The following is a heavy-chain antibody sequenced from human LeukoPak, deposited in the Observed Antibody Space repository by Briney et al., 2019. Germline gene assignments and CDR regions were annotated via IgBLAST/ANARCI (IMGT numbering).Heavy chain of an antibody. D-gene: IGHD6-19*01. CDR2: ISSSSSYL. CDR1: GFTFSSYS. Sequence: GGSLRLSCAASGFTFSSYSMNWVRQAPGKGLAWVSSISSSSSYLYYADSVKGRFTISRDNAKNSLYLQMNSLRAEDTAAYYCARDRSVAVAGTVMVYWGQGTLVTVSS. J-gene: IGHJ4*02. V-gene: IGHV3-21*01. CDR3: ARDRSVAVAGTVMVY.